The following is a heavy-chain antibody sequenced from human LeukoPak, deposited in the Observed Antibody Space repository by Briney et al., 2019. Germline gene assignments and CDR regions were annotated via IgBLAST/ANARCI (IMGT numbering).Heavy chain of an antibody. Sequence: GGSLRLSCAGSGFTLNNYAIHWVRQAPGKGLEWVAYISSGDARMEHAESVKGRFTISRDNAKNSLSLQMNSLRAEDTAVYYCARPSVYGFDAFDMWGQGTMVIVSA. V-gene: IGHV3-48*03. CDR2: ISSGDARM. D-gene: IGHD5/OR15-5a*01. CDR3: ARPSVYGFDAFDM. CDR1: GFTLNNYA. J-gene: IGHJ3*02.